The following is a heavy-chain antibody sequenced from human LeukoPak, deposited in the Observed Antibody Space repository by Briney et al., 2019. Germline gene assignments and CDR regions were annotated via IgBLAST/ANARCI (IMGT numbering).Heavy chain of an antibody. Sequence: GGSLRLSCEVSGFTFDNNDMHWVRQSTGKGLEWVSAIGSAGYTYYAESVRGRLTITRDTAKQSLYLQMNSLRVEDTAVYHCVRQPDSARYGFDYWGRGTQVTVSS. CDR3: VRQPDSARYGFDY. D-gene: IGHD1-14*01. CDR1: GFTFDNND. V-gene: IGHV3-13*01. J-gene: IGHJ4*02. CDR2: IGSAGYT.